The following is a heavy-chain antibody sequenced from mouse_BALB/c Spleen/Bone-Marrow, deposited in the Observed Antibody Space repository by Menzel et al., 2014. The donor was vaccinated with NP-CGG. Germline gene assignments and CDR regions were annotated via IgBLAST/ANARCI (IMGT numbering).Heavy chain of an antibody. D-gene: IGHD4-1*01. CDR1: GFDFSRYW. CDR3: ARNWDVGFAY. J-gene: IGHJ3*01. Sequence: DVKLQESGGGLVQPGGSLKLSYAASGFDFSRYWMSWVRQAPGKGLEWIGEINPDSSTINYTPSLKDKFIISRDNAKNTLYLQMSKVRPEDTALYYCARNWDVGFAYWGQGTLVTVSA. V-gene: IGHV4-1*02. CDR2: INPDSSTI.